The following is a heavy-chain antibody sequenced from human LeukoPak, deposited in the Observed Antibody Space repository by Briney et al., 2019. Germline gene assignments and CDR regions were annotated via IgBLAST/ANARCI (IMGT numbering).Heavy chain of an antibody. Sequence: QTGGSLRLSCAASGFTVSSNYMSWVRQAPGKGLEWVSVIYSGGSTYYADSVKGRFTISRDNSKNTLYLQMNSLRAEDTAVYYCAKRPPLSWSEAPLLDYWGQGTLVTVSS. D-gene: IGHD6-13*01. CDR3: AKRPPLSWSEAPLLDY. CDR1: GFTVSSNY. CDR2: IYSGGST. V-gene: IGHV3-53*01. J-gene: IGHJ4*02.